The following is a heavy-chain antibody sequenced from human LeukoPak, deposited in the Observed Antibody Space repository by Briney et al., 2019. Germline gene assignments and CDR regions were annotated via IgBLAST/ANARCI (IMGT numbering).Heavy chain of an antibody. CDR1: GFTFSSYG. Sequence: PGRSLRLSXAASGFTFSSYGMHWVGQAPGKGLEWVAVIWYDGSNKYYADSVKGRFTISRDNSKNTLFLQMNSLRAEDTAVYYCANEPYSSNWYGFDYWGQGTLVTVSS. CDR3: ANEPYSSNWYGFDY. J-gene: IGHJ4*02. V-gene: IGHV3-33*06. CDR2: IWYDGSNK. D-gene: IGHD6-13*01.